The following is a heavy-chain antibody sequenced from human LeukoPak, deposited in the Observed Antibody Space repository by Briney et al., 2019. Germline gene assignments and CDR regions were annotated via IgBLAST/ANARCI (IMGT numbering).Heavy chain of an antibody. CDR3: ASSTLDYDFWSGYYTKPFDY. V-gene: IGHV4-4*07. D-gene: IGHD3-3*01. CDR1: GGSISSYY. J-gene: IGHJ4*02. CDR2: IYTSGST. Sequence: PSETLSLTCTVSGGSISSYYWSWIRQPAGKGLEWIGRIYTSGSTNYNPSLKSRVTISVDTSKNQFPLKLSSVTAADTAVYYCASSTLDYDFWSGYYTKPFDYWGQGTLVTVSS.